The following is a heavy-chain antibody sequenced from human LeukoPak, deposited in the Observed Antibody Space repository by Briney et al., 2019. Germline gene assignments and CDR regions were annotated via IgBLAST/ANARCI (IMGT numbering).Heavy chain of an antibody. J-gene: IGHJ4*01. CDR3: ARGGSTMVRGVIPPIDY. Sequence: ASVKVSCKASGYTFTGYYMHWVRQAPGQGLEWMGWINPNSGGTNYAQKFQGWVTMTRDTSTSTAYMELSSLRSEDTAVYYCARGGSTMVRGVIPPIDYWGQEPWSPSPQ. D-gene: IGHD3-10*01. CDR2: INPNSGGT. V-gene: IGHV1-2*04. CDR1: GYTFTGYY.